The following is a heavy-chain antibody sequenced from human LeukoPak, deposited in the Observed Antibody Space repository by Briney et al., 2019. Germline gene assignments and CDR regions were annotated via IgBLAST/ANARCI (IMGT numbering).Heavy chain of an antibody. CDR2: IIPIFGTA. J-gene: IGHJ4*02. V-gene: IGHV1-69*06. D-gene: IGHD3-9*01. CDR3: ARGGGFDYDTLTGYYQFDY. CDR1: GGTFSSYA. Sequence: ASVKASCKASGGTFSSYAISWVRQAPGQGLEWMGGIIPIFGTANYAQKFQGRVTITADKSTSTAYMELSSLRSEDTAVYYCARGGGFDYDTLTGYYQFDYWGQGTLVTVSS.